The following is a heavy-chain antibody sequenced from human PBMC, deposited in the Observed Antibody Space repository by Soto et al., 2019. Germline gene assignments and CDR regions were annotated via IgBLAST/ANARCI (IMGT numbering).Heavy chain of an antibody. CDR3: ARGGIAAAGAYWAYYYYMDV. CDR1: GGSFSGYY. CDR2: INHSGST. Sequence: SETLSLTCAVYGGSFSGYYWSGIRQPPGKGLEWIGEINHSGSTNYNPSLKSRVTISVDTSKNQFSLKLSSVTAADTAVYYCARGGIAAAGAYWAYYYYMDVWGKGTTVTVSS. J-gene: IGHJ6*03. V-gene: IGHV4-34*01. D-gene: IGHD6-13*01.